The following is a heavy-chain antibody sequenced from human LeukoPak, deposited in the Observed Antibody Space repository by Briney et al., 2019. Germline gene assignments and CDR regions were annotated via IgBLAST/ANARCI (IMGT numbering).Heavy chain of an antibody. CDR1: GYTFTSHD. D-gene: IGHD3-22*01. J-gene: IGHJ4*02. CDR2: MNPNSGNT. CDR3: ARGFSDYYDSSGFFNY. Sequence: ASAKVSCKASGYTFTSHDFNWVRQATGQGLEWMGWMNPNSGNTGYAQKFQGRVTMTRNTSISTAYMELSSLRSEDTAVYYCARGFSDYYDSSGFFNYWGQGTLVTVSS. V-gene: IGHV1-8*01.